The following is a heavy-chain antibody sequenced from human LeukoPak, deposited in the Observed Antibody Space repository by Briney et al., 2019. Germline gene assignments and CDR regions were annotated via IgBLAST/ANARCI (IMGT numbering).Heavy chain of an antibody. V-gene: IGHV1-69*13. CDR3: ARGGRFYYYYYMDV. J-gene: IGHJ6*03. CDR1: GGTFSSYA. Sequence: ASVKVSCKASGGTFSSYAISWVRQAPGQGLEWMGGIIPIFGTANYAQEFQGRVTITADESTSTAYMELSSLRSEDTAVYYCARGGRFYYYYYMDVWGKGTTVTVSS. D-gene: IGHD3-3*01. CDR2: IIPIFGTA.